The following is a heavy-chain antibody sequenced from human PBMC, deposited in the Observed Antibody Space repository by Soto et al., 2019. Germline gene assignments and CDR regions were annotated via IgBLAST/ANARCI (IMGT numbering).Heavy chain of an antibody. CDR3: ARGSNSGYYYGLDV. D-gene: IGHD3-10*01. CDR2: IIPFFGPS. CDR1: GGTFNSYG. Sequence: QVQLVQSGAEVKKPGSSVKVSCKTSGGTFNSYGITWVRQAPGQGLEWMGGIIPFFGPSHYAQKCQGRVTITADESTSTAYMELSSLRYEDTAVYYCARGSNSGYYYGLDVWGQGTTVTVSS. J-gene: IGHJ6*02. V-gene: IGHV1-69*01.